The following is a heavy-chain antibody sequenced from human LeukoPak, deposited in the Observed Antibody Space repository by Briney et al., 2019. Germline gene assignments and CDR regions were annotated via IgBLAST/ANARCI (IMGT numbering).Heavy chain of an antibody. CDR1: GGSISSSKYY. CDR2: INYSGST. V-gene: IGHV4-39*01. CDR3: ARTASSSNGWFDP. D-gene: IGHD2-2*01. J-gene: IGHJ5*02. Sequence: SETLPLTCTVSGGSISSSKYYWAWMRQPPGKGLEWIVSINYSGSTYYNPSLKSRDTISLDTSKNQFSLSVSSVTAADTAVYYCARTASSSNGWFDPLGHGTLVTVSS.